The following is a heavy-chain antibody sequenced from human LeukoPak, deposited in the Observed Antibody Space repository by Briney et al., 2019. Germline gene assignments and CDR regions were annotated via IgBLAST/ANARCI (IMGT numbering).Heavy chain of an antibody. J-gene: IGHJ5*02. CDR1: GGSFSGYY. V-gene: IGHV4-34*01. CDR3: ARGVNWFDP. Sequence: SETLSLTCAVYGGSFSGYYWSWIRQPPGKGLEWIGEINHSGSTNYNPSLKSRVTISVDTSKNQFSLKLSSVTAADTAVYYCARGVNWFDPWGQGTLVTVSS. CDR2: INHSGST.